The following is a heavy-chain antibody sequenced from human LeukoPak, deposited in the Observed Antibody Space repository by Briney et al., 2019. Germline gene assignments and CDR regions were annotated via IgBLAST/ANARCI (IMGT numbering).Heavy chain of an antibody. CDR2: ISSDSSYA. J-gene: IGHJ4*02. CDR1: GFIFSDYY. Sequence: GGSLRLSCAASGFIFSDYYMTWIRQAPGKGLDWISYISSDSSYARYADSVKGRFTVSRDNAKNSLYLQMNSLRAEDTAVYYCARLHSTAAAGTYDYWGQGTLVTVSS. D-gene: IGHD6-13*01. CDR3: ARLHSTAAAGTYDY. V-gene: IGHV3-11*06.